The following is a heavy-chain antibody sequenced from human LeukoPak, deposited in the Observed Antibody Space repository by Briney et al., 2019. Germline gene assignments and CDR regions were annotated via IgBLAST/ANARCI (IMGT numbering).Heavy chain of an antibody. CDR3: ARARLQGSGLDY. CDR2: IYYSGST. CDR1: GGSISSSSYY. V-gene: IGHV4-39*07. J-gene: IGHJ4*02. D-gene: IGHD3-10*01. Sequence: SETLSLTCTVSGGSISSSSYYWGWIRQPPGKGLEWIGSIYYSGSTYYNPSLKSRVTISVDTSKNQFSLKLSSVTAADTAVYYCARARLQGSGLDYWGQGTLVTVSS.